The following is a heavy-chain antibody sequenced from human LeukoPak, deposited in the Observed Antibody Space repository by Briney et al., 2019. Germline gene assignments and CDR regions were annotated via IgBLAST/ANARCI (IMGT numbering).Heavy chain of an antibody. Sequence: ASVKVSCKSSASTFSIYAISWVRQAPGQGHEWMGGIIPIFGTANYTQKFQGRVTITTDESTSTAYMELSSLRSEDTAVYYCARAPAPYCSSTSCLLYYYYYYYMDVWGKGTTVTVSS. V-gene: IGHV1-69*05. D-gene: IGHD2-2*01. CDR3: ARAPAPYCSSTSCLLYYYYYYYMDV. CDR1: ASTFSIYA. CDR2: IIPIFGTA. J-gene: IGHJ6*03.